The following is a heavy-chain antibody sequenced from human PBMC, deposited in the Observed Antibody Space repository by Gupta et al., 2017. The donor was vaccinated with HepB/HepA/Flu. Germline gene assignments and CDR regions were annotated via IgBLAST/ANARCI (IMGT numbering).Heavy chain of an antibody. J-gene: IGHJ4*02. D-gene: IGHD1-26*01. CDR1: GFTFSGFA. Sequence: EVQLMESGGGLVQPGGSLRLSCSASGFTFSGFAMSWVRQAPGKGLEWVSGIVGSGGITFYADSVKGRFTISRDNSKNTLYLQMDSLRADDTAVYYCAKYTTELGGHFGDFWGQGTLVTVSS. V-gene: IGHV3-23*01. CDR2: IVGSGGIT. CDR3: AKYTTELGGHFGDF.